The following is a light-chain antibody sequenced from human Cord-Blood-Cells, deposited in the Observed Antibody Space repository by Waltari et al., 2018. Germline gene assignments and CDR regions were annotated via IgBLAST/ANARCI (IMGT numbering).Light chain of an antibody. CDR3: CSYAGSSTWV. J-gene: IGLJ3*02. Sequence: QSALTQPASVSGSPGQSITISCTGTSSDVGSYNLVSWYQQHPGKATKLMIYGGSKRPSGVSNRFSGSKSGNTASLTISGLQAEDEADYYCCSYAGSSTWVFGGGTKLTVL. V-gene: IGLV2-23*01. CDR2: GGS. CDR1: SSDVGSYNL.